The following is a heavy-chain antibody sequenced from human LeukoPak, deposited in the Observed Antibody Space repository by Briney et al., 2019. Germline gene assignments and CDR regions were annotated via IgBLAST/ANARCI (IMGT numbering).Heavy chain of an antibody. V-gene: IGHV4-30-4*01. D-gene: IGHD3-22*01. CDR1: GGSISSGDYY. Sequence: SETLSLTCTVSGGSISSGDYYWSWIRQPPGKGLEWIGYIYYSGSTYYSPSLKSRVTISVDTSKNQFSLKLSSVTAADTAVYYCARAARYYYDSSGYDYYYYGMDVWGQGTTVTVSS. CDR3: ARAARYYYDSSGYDYYYYGMDV. J-gene: IGHJ6*02. CDR2: IYYSGST.